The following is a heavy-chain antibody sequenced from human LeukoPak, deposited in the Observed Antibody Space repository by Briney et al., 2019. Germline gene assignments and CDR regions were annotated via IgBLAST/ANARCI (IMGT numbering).Heavy chain of an antibody. CDR2: IIPIFGTA. J-gene: IGHJ5*02. V-gene: IGHV1-69*05. CDR1: GGTFSSYA. D-gene: IGHD1-26*01. Sequence: GASVKVSCKASGGTFSSYAISWVRQAPGQGLEWMGRIIPIFGTANYAQKFQGRVTITTDESTSTAYMELSSLRSEDTAVYYCARDREWELPGTVWFDPWGQGTLVTVSS. CDR3: ARDREWELPGTVWFDP.